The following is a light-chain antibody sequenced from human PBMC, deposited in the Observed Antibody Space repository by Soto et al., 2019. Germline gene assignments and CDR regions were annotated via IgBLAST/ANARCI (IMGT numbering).Light chain of an antibody. J-gene: IGKJ1*01. CDR3: QQRSNWAWT. V-gene: IGKV3D-20*02. CDR2: GAS. Sequence: DIVLAQSPGTLSLSPGERATLSCRASQSVTSTYLSWYQQKPGQAPRLLIYGASTRATGIPNRFSGSGSGTEFTLSISSLEPEDFAVYYCQQRSNWAWTFGQGTKVDIK. CDR1: QSVTSTY.